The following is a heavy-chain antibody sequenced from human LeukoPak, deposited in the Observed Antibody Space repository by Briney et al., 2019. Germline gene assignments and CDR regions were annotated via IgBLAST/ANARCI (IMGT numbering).Heavy chain of an antibody. V-gene: IGHV3-33*01. CDR3: AREMYYYDSSGYFPRS. D-gene: IGHD3-22*01. J-gene: IGHJ4*02. Sequence: VAXXRYDGSNKYYADSVKGRFTISRDNSKNTLYLQINSLRAEDTAVYYCAREMYYYDSSGYFPRSWGQGTLVTVSS. CDR2: XRYDGSNK.